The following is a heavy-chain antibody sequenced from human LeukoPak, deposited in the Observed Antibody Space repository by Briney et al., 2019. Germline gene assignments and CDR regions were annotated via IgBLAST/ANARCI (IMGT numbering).Heavy chain of an antibody. CDR2: ISSSGTTI. CDR1: GFTFSSYA. Sequence: GGSLRLSCAASGFTFSSYAMHRVRQAPGKGLEWISYISSSGTTIYYADSVKGRFTISRDNAKNSLYLQMNSLRAEDTAVYYCATWYAADHWGQGTLVTVSS. CDR3: ATWYAADH. V-gene: IGHV3-48*03. J-gene: IGHJ4*02. D-gene: IGHD6-13*01.